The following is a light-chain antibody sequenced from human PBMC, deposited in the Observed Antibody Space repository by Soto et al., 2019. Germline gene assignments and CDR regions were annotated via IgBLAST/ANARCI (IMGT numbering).Light chain of an antibody. CDR1: SSDVGAYNY. J-gene: IGLJ3*02. CDR2: DVN. Sequence: QSALPQPRSLSGSPGQSVTISCTGTSSDVGAYNYVSWYQQHPGKAPKLMIYDVNKWPSGVPDRFSGSKSGNTASLTISGLQAEDEADYYCCSYAGSYTWVFGGGTKLTVL. CDR3: CSYAGSYTWV. V-gene: IGLV2-11*01.